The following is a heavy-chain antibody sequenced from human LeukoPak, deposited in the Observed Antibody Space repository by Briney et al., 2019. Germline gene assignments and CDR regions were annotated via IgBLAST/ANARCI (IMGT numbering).Heavy chain of an antibody. Sequence: ASVKASCKASGYTFTGYYMHWVRQAPGQGLEWMGWINPNSGGTNYAQKFQGRVTMTRDTSISTAYMELSRLRSDDTAVYYCARVVAAAGTALDPWGQGTLVTVSS. CDR3: ARVVAAAGTALDP. CDR2: INPNSGGT. J-gene: IGHJ5*02. CDR1: GYTFTGYY. D-gene: IGHD6-13*01. V-gene: IGHV1-2*02.